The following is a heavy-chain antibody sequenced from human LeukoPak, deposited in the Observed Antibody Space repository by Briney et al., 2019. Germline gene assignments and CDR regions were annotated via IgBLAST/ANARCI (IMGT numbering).Heavy chain of an antibody. CDR3: ASGGYYDSSNSAEYFQQ. CDR2: INHSGST. D-gene: IGHD3-22*01. V-gene: IGHV4-34*01. CDR1: GGSFSGYY. Sequence: PSETLSLTCAVYGGSFSGYYWSWIRQPPGKGLEWIGEINHSGSTNYNTSLKSRVTISVDTSKNQFSLKLSPVTAADTAVYYCASGGYYDSSNSAEYFQQWGQGTLVTVSS. J-gene: IGHJ1*01.